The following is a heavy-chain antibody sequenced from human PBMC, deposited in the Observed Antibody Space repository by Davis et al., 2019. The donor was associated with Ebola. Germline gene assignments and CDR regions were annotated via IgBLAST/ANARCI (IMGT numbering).Heavy chain of an antibody. CDR2: ISGSGGST. Sequence: PGGSLRLSCAASGFTFSSYAMSWVRQAPGKGLEWVSAISGSGGSTYYADSVKGRFTISRDNSKNTLYLQMNSLRAEDTAVYYCAKGARRWELTPDFLDYWGQGTLVTVSS. J-gene: IGHJ4*02. CDR3: AKGARRWELTPDFLDY. V-gene: IGHV3-23*01. D-gene: IGHD1-26*01. CDR1: GFTFSSYA.